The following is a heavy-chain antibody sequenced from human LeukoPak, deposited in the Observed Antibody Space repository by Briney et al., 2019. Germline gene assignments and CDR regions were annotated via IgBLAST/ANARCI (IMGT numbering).Heavy chain of an antibody. D-gene: IGHD6-6*01. CDR3: ARVRIAARPDGLYYYYYMDV. CDR1: GGSFSSHY. CDR2: IYYSGST. J-gene: IGHJ6*03. V-gene: IGHV4-59*11. Sequence: SETLSLTCTVSGGSFSSHYWSWIRQPPGKGLEWIGYIYYSGSTNYNPSLKSRLTRSVDTSKRQFSLQLSSVPASDAAVYYCARVRIAARPDGLYYYYYMDVWGKGTTVTVSS.